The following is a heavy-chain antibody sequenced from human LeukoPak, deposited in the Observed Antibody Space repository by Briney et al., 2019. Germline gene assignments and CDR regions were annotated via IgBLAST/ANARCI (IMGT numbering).Heavy chain of an antibody. D-gene: IGHD3-10*01. CDR2: LYSGVNT. CDR1: GFTVSSNY. V-gene: IGHV3-66*02. J-gene: IGHJ4*02. Sequence: PGGSLRLSCAVSGFTVSSNYMNRVRQAPGKGLEGVSVLYSGVNTDYAESVKGRFTISRDNSKNTVYIQLNSLRAEDTGVYYCARGGYGSGSYGMGHWGQGTLVTVSS. CDR3: ARGGYGSGSYGMGH.